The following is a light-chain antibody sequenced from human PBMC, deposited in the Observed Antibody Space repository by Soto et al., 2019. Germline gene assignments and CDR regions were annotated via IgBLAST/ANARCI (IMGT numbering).Light chain of an antibody. V-gene: IGKV4-1*01. CDR1: QSVLYSSNNKNY. Sequence: DIVMTQSPDSLAVSLGERATINCKSSQSVLYSSNNKNYLAWYQQKPGHPPKLLIYWASTRESGVPDRFSGSGSGTDFTLTISSLQAEDVAVYYFQQYYNTPSYTFGQGTKLEIK. CDR2: WAS. CDR3: QQYYNTPSYT. J-gene: IGKJ2*01.